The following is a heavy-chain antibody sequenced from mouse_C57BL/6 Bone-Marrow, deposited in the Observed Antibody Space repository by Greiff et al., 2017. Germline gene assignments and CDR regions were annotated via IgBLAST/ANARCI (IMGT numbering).Heavy chain of an antibody. CDR2: IDPSDSFT. D-gene: IGHD4-1*01. Sequence: VQLQQPGAELVMPGASVKLSCKASGYTFTSYWMHWVKQRPGQGLEWIGKIDPSDSFTNYNQKFKGKSTLTVDKSSSTAYMQLSSLTSEDSAVYYCARGRVWGLGRYFAVWGTGTTVTVSS. CDR3: ARGRVWGLGRYFAV. J-gene: IGHJ1*03. CDR1: GYTFTSYW. V-gene: IGHV1-69*01.